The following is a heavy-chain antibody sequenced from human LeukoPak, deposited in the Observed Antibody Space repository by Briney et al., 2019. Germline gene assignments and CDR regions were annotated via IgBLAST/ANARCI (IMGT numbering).Heavy chain of an antibody. Sequence: GGSLRLSCAASGFTFSSYAMSWVRQAPGKGLEWVANIKQDGSEKNYVDSVKGRFTISRDNAKNSLYLQMNSLRAEDTAVYYCARDGDYGAYGRLGAFDFWGQGTMVTVSS. J-gene: IGHJ3*01. V-gene: IGHV3-7*01. CDR3: ARDGDYGAYGRLGAFDF. CDR1: GFTFSSYA. CDR2: IKQDGSEK. D-gene: IGHD4-17*01.